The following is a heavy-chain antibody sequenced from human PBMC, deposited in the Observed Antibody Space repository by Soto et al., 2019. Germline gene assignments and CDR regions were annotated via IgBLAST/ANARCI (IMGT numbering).Heavy chain of an antibody. V-gene: IGHV1-69*06. CDR1: GGTFSSYA. J-gene: IGHJ4*02. D-gene: IGHD1-7*01. Sequence: ASVKVSCKASGGTFSSYAISWVRQAPGQGLEWMGGIIPIFGTANYAQKFQGRVTITADKSTSTAYMELSSLRSEDTAVYYCARGLGSNWNYDSIDYWGQGTLVTVSS. CDR3: ARGLGSNWNYDSIDY. CDR2: IIPIFGTA.